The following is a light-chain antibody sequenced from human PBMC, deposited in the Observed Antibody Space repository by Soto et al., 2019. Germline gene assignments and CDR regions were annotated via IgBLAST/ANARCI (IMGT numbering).Light chain of an antibody. CDR1: QSVSSSY. CDR2: GAA. Sequence: ELVLTQSPGTLSLSPGERATLSCRASQSVSSSYLAWYQQKPGQAPRLLMYGAALRATGIPDRFSGSGSGTDFALTISRLEPEDFAVYYCLQYGSSPVTFGQGSKVEIK. CDR3: LQYGSSPVT. V-gene: IGKV3-20*01. J-gene: IGKJ1*01.